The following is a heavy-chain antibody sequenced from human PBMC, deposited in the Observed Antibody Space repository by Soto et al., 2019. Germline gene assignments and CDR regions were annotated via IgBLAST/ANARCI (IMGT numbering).Heavy chain of an antibody. Sequence: EVQLVESGGGLVQPGGSLRLSCAASGFNVSSNYMSWVRQAPGKGLEWVSRIYSGGSTYYADSVKGRFIISRDNSKNTLYLQMNRLRAEDTAVYYCARGRLFDPWGQGRLVTVSP. J-gene: IGHJ5*02. CDR2: IYSGGST. CDR3: ARGRLFDP. V-gene: IGHV3-66*01. CDR1: GFNVSSNY.